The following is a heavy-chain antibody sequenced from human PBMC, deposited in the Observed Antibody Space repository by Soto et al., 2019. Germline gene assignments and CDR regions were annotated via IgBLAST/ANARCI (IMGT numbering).Heavy chain of an antibody. CDR3: ARYVSVEYQLRTLWAWFDP. J-gene: IGHJ5*02. Sequence: QVQLVQSGAEVKKPGASVKVSCKASGYTFTSYAMHWVRQAPGQRLEWMGWINAGNGNTKYSQKFQGRVTITRDTSASTAYMELSSLRSEDTAVYYCARYVSVEYQLRTLWAWFDPWGQGTLVTVSS. D-gene: IGHD2-2*01. CDR1: GYTFTSYA. CDR2: INAGNGNT. V-gene: IGHV1-3*01.